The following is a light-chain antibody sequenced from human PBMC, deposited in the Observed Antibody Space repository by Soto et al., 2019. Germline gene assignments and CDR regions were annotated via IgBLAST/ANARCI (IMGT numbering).Light chain of an antibody. CDR1: SSDVCAYNS. Sequence: QSALTQPASVSGSPGQSITISCTGTSSDVCAYNSVAWYQHNPGKAPKLMIYDVSNRPSGVSSRFSGSKSANTASLSISGLQADDEADYYCSSYTSSSTLVFGTGTKLTVL. V-gene: IGLV2-14*01. J-gene: IGLJ1*01. CDR2: DVS. CDR3: SSYTSSSTLV.